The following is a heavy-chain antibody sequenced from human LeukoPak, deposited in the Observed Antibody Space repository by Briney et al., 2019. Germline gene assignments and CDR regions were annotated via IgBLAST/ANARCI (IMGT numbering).Heavy chain of an antibody. Sequence: ASVKVSCKASGYTFTAYYMHWVRQAPGQGLEWMGWFNPNSGGSNYAQKFRGRVTMTRDSSISTAYMELSRLRSDDTAVYYCARGAGEYCSGGSCHHNWFDPWGQGTLVTVSS. D-gene: IGHD2-15*01. V-gene: IGHV1-2*02. CDR1: GYTFTAYY. CDR2: FNPNSGGS. J-gene: IGHJ5*02. CDR3: ARGAGEYCSGGSCHHNWFDP.